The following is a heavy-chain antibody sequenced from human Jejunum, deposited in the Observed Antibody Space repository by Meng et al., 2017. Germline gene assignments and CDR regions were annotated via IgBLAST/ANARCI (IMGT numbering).Heavy chain of an antibody. J-gene: IGHJ5*02. D-gene: IGHD2-21*01. CDR2: IRSKGHGGTT. V-gene: IGHV3-49*04. CDR3: TRDRAFESWGGALRIDR. Sequence: GGSLRLSCTASGFTVSDYGMSWVRQAPGKGLEWVGFIRSKGHGGTTEYAASVKGRFTITRDDSKNIAFLQMNSLRIEDTAVYYCTRDRAFESWGGALRIDRWGQGTLVTVSS. CDR1: GFTVSDYG.